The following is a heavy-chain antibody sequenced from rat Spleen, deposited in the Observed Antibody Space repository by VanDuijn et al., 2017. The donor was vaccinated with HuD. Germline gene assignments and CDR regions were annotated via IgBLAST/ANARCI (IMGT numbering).Heavy chain of an antibody. D-gene: IGHD1-5*01. CDR2: ISYDGRNT. CDR3: TREIMFYFDY. Sequence: EVQLVESGGGLVQPGRSMKLSCAALGFTFSNYYMAWVRQAPTKGLEWVASISYDGRNTYYRDSVKGRFTISRDNAKSTLYLQMDSLRSEDTATYYCTREIMFYFDYWGQGVMVTVSS. J-gene: IGHJ2*01. CDR1: GFTFSNYY. V-gene: IGHV5-25*01.